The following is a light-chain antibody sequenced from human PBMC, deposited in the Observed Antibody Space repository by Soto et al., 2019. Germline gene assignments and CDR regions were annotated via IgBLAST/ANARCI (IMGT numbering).Light chain of an antibody. CDR2: DVS. J-gene: IGLJ1*01. V-gene: IGLV2-14*01. CDR3: ISYTSSDTYV. Sequence: QSVLTQPASVSGSPGQSITISCTGTSSDVGAYKYVSWYQQHPGKAPKLMIYDVSSRPSGVSNRFSGSKSCNTASLIISGLQAEDEADYYCISYTSSDTYVFGTGTKVTV. CDR1: SSDVGAYKY.